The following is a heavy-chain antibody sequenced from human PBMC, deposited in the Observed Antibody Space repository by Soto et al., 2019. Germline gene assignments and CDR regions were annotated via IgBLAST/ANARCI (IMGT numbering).Heavy chain of an antibody. J-gene: IGHJ6*02. V-gene: IGHV3-7*03. D-gene: IGHD6-19*01. Sequence: EVQLVESGGGLVQPGGSLRLSCAASGFTFSSYWMSWVRQAPGKGLEWVANIKQDGSEKYYVDSVKGRFTISRDNAKNSLYLQMNSLRAEDTAVYYCARDGIAGYSSGRQGYYYYGMDVWGQGTTVTVSS. CDR3: ARDGIAGYSSGRQGYYYYGMDV. CDR2: IKQDGSEK. CDR1: GFTFSSYW.